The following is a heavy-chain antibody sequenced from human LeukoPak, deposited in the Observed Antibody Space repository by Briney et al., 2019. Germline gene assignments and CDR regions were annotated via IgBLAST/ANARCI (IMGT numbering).Heavy chain of an antibody. V-gene: IGHV1-2*02. D-gene: IGHD3-9*01. CDR2: INPNSGGT. CDR3: ARSPHILTGENFDY. Sequence: ASVKVSCKASGYSFTAYYMHWVRQAPGQGLEWMGWINPNSGGTNYAQKFQGRVTMTRDTSITTTYMEMSRLRSDDTALYYCARSPHILTGENFDYWGQGTLVTVSS. CDR1: GYSFTAYY. J-gene: IGHJ4*02.